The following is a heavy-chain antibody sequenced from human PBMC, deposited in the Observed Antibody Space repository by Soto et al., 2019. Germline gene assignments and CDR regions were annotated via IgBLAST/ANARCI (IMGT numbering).Heavy chain of an antibody. J-gene: IGHJ5*02. CDR1: GGSISSGGYY. V-gene: IGHV4-31*03. Sequence: SETLSLTCTVSGGSISSGGYYWSWIRQHPGKGLEWAGYIYYSGSTYYNPSLKSRVTISVDTSKNQFPLKLSSVTAADTAVYYCERGLWAAAGLNWFDPWGQGTLVTVSS. D-gene: IGHD6-13*01. CDR2: IYYSGST. CDR3: ERGLWAAAGLNWFDP.